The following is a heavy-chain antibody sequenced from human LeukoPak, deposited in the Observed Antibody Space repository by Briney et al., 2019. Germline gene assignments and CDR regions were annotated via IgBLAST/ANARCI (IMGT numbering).Heavy chain of an antibody. CDR3: VRGGVATVDY. CDR2: IYHSGST. Sequence: SETLSLTCTVSGYSISSGYYWGWIRQPPGKGLEWIGSIYHSGSTYYNPSLKSRVTISVDTSKNQFSLKLNFVTAADTAVYYCVRGGVATVDYWGQGTLVTVSS. D-gene: IGHD5-12*01. V-gene: IGHV4-38-2*02. CDR1: GYSISSGYY. J-gene: IGHJ4*02.